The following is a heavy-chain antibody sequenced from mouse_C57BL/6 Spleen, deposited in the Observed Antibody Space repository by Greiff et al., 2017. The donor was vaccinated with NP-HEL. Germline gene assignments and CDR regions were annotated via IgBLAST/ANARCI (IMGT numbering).Heavy chain of an antibody. V-gene: IGHV1-15*01. CDR1: GYTFTDYE. CDR3: TLAYYSNYGGFAY. J-gene: IGHJ3*01. D-gene: IGHD2-5*01. Sequence: VQLQQSGAELVRPGASVTLSCKASGYTFTDYEMHWVKQTPVHGLEWIGAIDPETGGTAYNQKFKGKAILTADKSSSTAYMELRSLTSEDSAVYYCTLAYYSNYGGFAYWGQGTLVTVSA. CDR2: IDPETGGT.